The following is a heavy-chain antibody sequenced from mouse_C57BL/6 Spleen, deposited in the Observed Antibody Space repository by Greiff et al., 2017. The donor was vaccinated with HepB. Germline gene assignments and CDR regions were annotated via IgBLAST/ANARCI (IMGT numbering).Heavy chain of an antibody. J-gene: IGHJ2*01. Sequence: VQLQQSGAELVKPGASVKISCKASGYAFSSYWMNWVKQRPGKGLEWIGQIYPGDGDTNYNGKFKGKATLTADKSSSTAYVQLSSLTAEDSAVYFCAKIRDIVLNYLDYWGQGTTPTVSS. CDR2: IYPGDGDT. CDR1: GYAFSSYW. CDR3: AKIRDIVLNYLDY. D-gene: IGHD2-5*01. V-gene: IGHV1-80*01.